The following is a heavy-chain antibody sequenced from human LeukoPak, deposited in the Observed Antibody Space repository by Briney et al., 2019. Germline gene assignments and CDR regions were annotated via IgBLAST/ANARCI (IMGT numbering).Heavy chain of an antibody. D-gene: IGHD4/OR15-4a*01. Sequence: PGGSLRLSCAASGFTFSSYAMHWVRQAPGKGLEWVAFISYDGSNQYYPDSVQGRFTVSRGNSKNTLYLQMNSLRVDDAAVYYCARDKLLEYGNWFDPWGQGTLVTVSS. CDR2: ISYDGSNQ. J-gene: IGHJ5*02. V-gene: IGHV3-30-3*01. CDR1: GFTFSSYA. CDR3: ARDKLLEYGNWFDP.